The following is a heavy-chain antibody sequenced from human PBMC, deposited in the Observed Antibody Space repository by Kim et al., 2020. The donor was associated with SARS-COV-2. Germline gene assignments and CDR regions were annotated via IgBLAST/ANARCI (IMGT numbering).Heavy chain of an antibody. D-gene: IGHD4-4*01. CDR3: ARDGKDGYSYFDH. CDR1: GGSISSYY. V-gene: IGHV4-59*01. J-gene: IGHJ4*02. Sequence: SETLSLTCTVSGGSISSYYWSWIRQPPGKGLEWIGYIYYSGSTNYNPSLKSRVTISVDTSKNQFSLKLNSVTAADTAMYYCARDGKDGYSYFDHWGQGTL. CDR2: IYYSGST.